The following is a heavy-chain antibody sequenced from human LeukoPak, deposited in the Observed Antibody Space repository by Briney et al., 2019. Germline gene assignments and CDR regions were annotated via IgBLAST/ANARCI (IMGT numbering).Heavy chain of an antibody. CDR2: MNPNSGNT. CDR3: ARVEGQIFGVVIGPNWFDP. D-gene: IGHD3-3*01. V-gene: IGHV1-8*01. J-gene: IGHJ5*02. CDR1: GYTFTSYD. Sequence: AASVKVSCKASGYTFTSYDINWVRQATGQGLEWMGWMNPNSGNTGYAQKFQGRVTMTRNTSISTAYMELSSLRSEDTAVYYCARVEGQIFGVVIGPNWFDPWGQGTLVTVSS.